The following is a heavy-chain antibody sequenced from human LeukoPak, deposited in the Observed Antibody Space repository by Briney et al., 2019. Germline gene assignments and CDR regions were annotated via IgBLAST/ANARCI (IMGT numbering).Heavy chain of an antibody. CDR1: GFTFSSYG. Sequence: GGSLRLSCAASGFTFSSYGMSWVRQAPGKGLEWVSAISGSGGSTYYADSVKGRFTISRDNSKNTLYLQMNSLRAEDTAVYYCASPEGGGTYYDILTGSESWFDPWGQGTLVTVSS. CDR3: ASPEGGGTYYDILTGSESWFDP. CDR2: ISGSGGST. D-gene: IGHD3-9*01. V-gene: IGHV3-23*01. J-gene: IGHJ5*02.